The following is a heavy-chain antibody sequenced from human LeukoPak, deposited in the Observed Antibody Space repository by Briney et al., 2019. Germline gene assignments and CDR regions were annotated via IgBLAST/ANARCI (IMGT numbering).Heavy chain of an antibody. D-gene: IGHD3-3*01. J-gene: IGHJ6*02. CDR2: MSGTGGTS. V-gene: IGHV3-23*01. Sequence: GGSLRLSCAASGFKFSDYAMNWVRQAPGKGLEWVSGMSGTGGTSYYADSAEGRFTISRDNSKSTLDLQMNSLRAEDTAVYYCAKWVPRSLESIYGMDVWGQGTTVIVSS. CDR1: GFKFSDYA. CDR3: AKWVPRSLESIYGMDV.